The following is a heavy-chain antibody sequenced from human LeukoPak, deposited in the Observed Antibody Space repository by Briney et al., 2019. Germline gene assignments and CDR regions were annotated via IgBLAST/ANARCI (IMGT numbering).Heavy chain of an antibody. CDR2: IKQDGSEK. D-gene: IGHD4-23*01. CDR3: AKSPYGGNSLDY. Sequence: GGSLRLSCAASGFTFSSYWMSWVRQAPGKGLEWVANIKQDGSEKYYVDSVKGRFTISRDNAKNSLYLQMNSLRAEDTALYYCAKSPYGGNSLDYWGQGTLVTVSS. V-gene: IGHV3-7*03. J-gene: IGHJ4*02. CDR1: GFTFSSYW.